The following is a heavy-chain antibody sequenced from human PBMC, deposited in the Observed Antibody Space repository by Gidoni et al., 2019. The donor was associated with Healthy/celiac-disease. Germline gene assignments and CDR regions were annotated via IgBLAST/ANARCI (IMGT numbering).Heavy chain of an antibody. CDR2: ISGSGGST. Sequence: EVQLLESGGGLVQPGGSLRLPCAASGFPFSSYAMSWVRQAPGKGMEWVSAISGSGGSTYYADSVKGRFTISRDNSKNTLYLQMNSLRAEDTAVYYCAKAHPYYYDSSGYYFDYWGQGTLVTVSS. CDR1: GFPFSSYA. CDR3: AKAHPYYYDSSGYYFDY. V-gene: IGHV3-23*01. J-gene: IGHJ4*02. D-gene: IGHD3-22*01.